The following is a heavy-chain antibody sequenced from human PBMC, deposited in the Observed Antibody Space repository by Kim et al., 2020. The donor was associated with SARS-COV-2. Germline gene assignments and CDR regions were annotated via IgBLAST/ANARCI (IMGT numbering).Heavy chain of an antibody. Sequence: GGSLRLSCAASGFTFSSYWMSWVRQAPGKGLEWVANIKQDGSEKYYVDSVKGRFTISRDNAKNSLYLQMNSLRAEDTAVYYCARDGWLVREKLWYFDLWGRGTLVPVSS. CDR3: ARDGWLVREKLWYFDL. J-gene: IGHJ2*01. D-gene: IGHD6-19*01. V-gene: IGHV3-7*03. CDR2: IKQDGSEK. CDR1: GFTFSSYW.